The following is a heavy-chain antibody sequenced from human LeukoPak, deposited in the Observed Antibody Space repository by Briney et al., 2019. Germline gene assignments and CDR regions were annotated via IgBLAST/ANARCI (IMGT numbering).Heavy chain of an antibody. CDR1: GFTFDDYA. CDR2: ISGNSGSI. D-gene: IGHD2-2*01. V-gene: IGHV3-9*01. Sequence: GGSPRLSCAASGFTFDDYAMHWVRQAPGKGLEWVSGISGNSGSIGYADSVKGRFTTSRDNAKNSLYLQMHSLRAEDRALYYCAKDALSGKVPAGYMDVWGKGTTVTVSS. CDR3: AKDALSGKVPAGYMDV. J-gene: IGHJ6*03.